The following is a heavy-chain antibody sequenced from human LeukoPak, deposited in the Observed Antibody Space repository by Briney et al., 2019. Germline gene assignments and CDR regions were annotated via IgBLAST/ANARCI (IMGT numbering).Heavy chain of an antibody. Sequence: PGGSLRLSCAASGFTFSSYAMSWVRQDPGKGLEWVSAISGSGGSTYYADSVKGRFTISRDNSKNTMYLQMNSLRAEDTAVYYCAKAVREGIVVVPAALNWGQGTLVTVSS. V-gene: IGHV3-23*01. D-gene: IGHD2-2*01. CDR1: GFTFSSYA. CDR3: AKAVREGIVVVPAALN. J-gene: IGHJ4*02. CDR2: ISGSGGST.